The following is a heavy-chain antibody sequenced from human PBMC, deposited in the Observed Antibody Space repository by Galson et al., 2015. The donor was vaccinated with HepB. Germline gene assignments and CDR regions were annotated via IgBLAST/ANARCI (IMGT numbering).Heavy chain of an antibody. Sequence: SETLSLTCAVYYGSFSGYYWTWIRQPPGKGLEWIGENNHSGSTNYNPSLKSRVTISVDTSKNQFSLNLSSVTAADTAVYYCARGRNEFYSGSGSYRFAEYFQLWGQGTLVTVSS. CDR2: NNHSGST. J-gene: IGHJ1*01. V-gene: IGHV4-34*01. CDR3: ARGRNEFYSGSGSYRFAEYFQL. CDR1: YGSFSGYY. D-gene: IGHD3-10*01.